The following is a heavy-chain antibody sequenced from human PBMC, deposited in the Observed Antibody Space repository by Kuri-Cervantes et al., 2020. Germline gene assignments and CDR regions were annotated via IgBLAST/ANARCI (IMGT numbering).Heavy chain of an antibody. V-gene: IGHV3-30*03. CDR3: ARDDGRADYYYYYGMDV. CDR2: ISYDGSNK. D-gene: IGHD1-26*01. CDR1: GFTFSSYG. J-gene: IGHJ6*02. Sequence: LSLTCAASGFTFSSYGMHWVRQAPGKGLEWVAVISYDGSNKYYADSVKGRFTISRDNSKNTLYLQMTSLGAEDTAVYYCARDDGRADYYYYYGMDVWGQGTAVTVSS.